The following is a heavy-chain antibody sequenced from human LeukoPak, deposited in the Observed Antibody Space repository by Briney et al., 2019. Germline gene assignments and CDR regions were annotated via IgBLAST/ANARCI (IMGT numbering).Heavy chain of an antibody. Sequence: GGSLRRSCTASGFTFTPYWMTWVRQAPGKGLEWVANIKPDGSEKYYVDSVKGRFTISRDNTKNSVYLQMNSLRAEDTAVYYCAIKHDYWGQGTLVTVSS. V-gene: IGHV3-7*01. CDR3: AIKHDY. CDR2: IKPDGSEK. CDR1: GFTFTPYW. J-gene: IGHJ4*02.